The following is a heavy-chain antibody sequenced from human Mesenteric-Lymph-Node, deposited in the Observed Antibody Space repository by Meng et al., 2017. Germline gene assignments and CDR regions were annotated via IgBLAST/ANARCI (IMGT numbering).Heavy chain of an antibody. D-gene: IGHD1-26*01. CDR2: INPNSGGT. CDR1: GYTFTDYY. CDR3: ARGGSYYSPFDY. Sequence: ASVKVSCKASGYTFTDYYMHWVRQAPGQGLEWMGRINPNSGGTNYAQKFQGRVTMTRDTSISTAYMELSRLRSDDTAVYYCARGGSYYSPFDYWGQGTLVTVSS. J-gene: IGHJ4*02. V-gene: IGHV1-2*06.